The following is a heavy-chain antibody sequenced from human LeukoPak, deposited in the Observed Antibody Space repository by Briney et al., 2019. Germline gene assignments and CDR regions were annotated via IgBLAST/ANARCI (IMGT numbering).Heavy chain of an antibody. CDR1: GGSFSGYW. V-gene: IGHV4-34*01. CDR2: ISHSGET. D-gene: IGHD4-11*01. J-gene: IGHJ5*02. CDR3: ARTDYSLP. Sequence: PSETLPLTCAVSGGSFSGYWWCWIRQSPGTGLEWIGEISHSGETNYNPSFESRVSISLDTSKNQFSLHLSSVTAADTAVYYCARTDYSLPWGQGTPVTVSS.